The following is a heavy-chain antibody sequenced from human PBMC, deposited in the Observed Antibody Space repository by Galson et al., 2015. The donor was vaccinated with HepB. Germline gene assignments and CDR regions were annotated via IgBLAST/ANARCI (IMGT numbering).Heavy chain of an antibody. CDR1: GFSLSTSGMC. CDR2: IDWDDDK. J-gene: IGHJ4*01. V-gene: IGHV2-70*11. CDR3: ARIYGSGSQRQFDY. Sequence: PALVKPTQTLTLTCTFSGFSLSTSGMCVSWIRQPPGKALEWLARIDWDDDKYYSTSLKTRLTISKDTSKNQVVLTMTNMDPVDTATYYCARIYGSGSQRQFDYWGQGTLVTVSS. D-gene: IGHD3-10*01.